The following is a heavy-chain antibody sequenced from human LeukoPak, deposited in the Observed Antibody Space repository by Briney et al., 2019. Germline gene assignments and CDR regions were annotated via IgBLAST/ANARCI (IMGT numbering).Heavy chain of an antibody. CDR1: GYTFTSYG. Sequence: GASVKVSCKASGYTFTSYGISLVRQAPGQGLEWMGWISAYNGNTNYAQKLQGRVTMTTDTSTSTAYMELRSLRSDDTAVYYCARVVVGARYYYYMDVWGKGTTVTVSS. CDR2: ISAYNGNT. J-gene: IGHJ6*03. D-gene: IGHD1-26*01. CDR3: ARVVVGARYYYYMDV. V-gene: IGHV1-18*01.